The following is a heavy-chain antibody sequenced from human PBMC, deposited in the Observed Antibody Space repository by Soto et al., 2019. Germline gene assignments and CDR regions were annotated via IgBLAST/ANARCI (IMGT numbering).Heavy chain of an antibody. Sequence: PSETLSLTCAVSGGSISSSNWWSWVRQPPGEGLQWIGEIYHTGSTNYNPSLRSRATISVDKSKNQFFLKLTSVTAADTAVYYCAAMPGIVGATHFDYWGQGTLVTVSS. V-gene: IGHV4-4*02. J-gene: IGHJ4*02. CDR3: AAMPGIVGATHFDY. CDR2: IYHTGST. CDR1: GGSISSSNW. D-gene: IGHD1-26*01.